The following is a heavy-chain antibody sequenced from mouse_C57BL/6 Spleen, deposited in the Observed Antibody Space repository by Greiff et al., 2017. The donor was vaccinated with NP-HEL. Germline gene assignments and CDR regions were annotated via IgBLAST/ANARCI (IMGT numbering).Heavy chain of an antibody. CDR1: GYTFTSYW. CDR2: IHPNSGST. V-gene: IGHV1-64*01. D-gene: IGHD2-4*01. CDR3: ARSPYDYDDWFAY. J-gene: IGHJ3*01. Sequence: QVQLQQPGAELVKPGASVKLSCKASGYTFTSYWMHWVKQRPGQGLEWIGMIHPNSGSTNYNEKFKSKATLTVDKSSSTAYMQLSSLTSEDSAVYYCARSPYDYDDWFAYWGQGTLVTVSA.